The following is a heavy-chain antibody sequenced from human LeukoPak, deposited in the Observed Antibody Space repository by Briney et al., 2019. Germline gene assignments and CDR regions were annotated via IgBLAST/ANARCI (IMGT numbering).Heavy chain of an antibody. V-gene: IGHV4-61*05. CDR2: IYDSGRT. Sequence: SETLSLTCTVSGGSISSSSYYWTWIRQPPGKGLEWIGYIYDSGRTDFNPSLKSRVTISVDRSKNQFSLKLSSVPAADTAVYYCANADRFCSGSCHVPDAFDFWGQGTMVTVSS. CDR1: GGSISSSSYY. D-gene: IGHD2-15*01. CDR3: ANADRFCSGSCHVPDAFDF. J-gene: IGHJ3*01.